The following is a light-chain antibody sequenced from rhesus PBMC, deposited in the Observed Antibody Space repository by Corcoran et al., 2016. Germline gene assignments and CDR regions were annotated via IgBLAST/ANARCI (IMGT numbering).Light chain of an antibody. CDR1: NSDIGAYNY. J-gene: IGLJ1*01. CDR2: AVS. CDR3: SSYSTTGSSI. Sequence: QSAPTQPPSVSGSPGQSVTIPCTGTNSDIGAYNYVSWYQQYPAKAPKLMIYAVSNRPSGVSDRFSGSKSGNTASLTISGLQAEDEDDYYCSSYSTTGSSIFGVGTRLTVL. V-gene: IGLV2S7*01.